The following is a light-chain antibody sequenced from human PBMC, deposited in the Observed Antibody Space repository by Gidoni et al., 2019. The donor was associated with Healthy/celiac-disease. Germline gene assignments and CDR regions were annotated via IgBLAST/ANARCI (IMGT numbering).Light chain of an antibody. V-gene: IGKV3-15*01. CDR2: GAS. CDR3: QQYNNWPLT. Sequence: EIVXTQSPATLSVSPGERATLSCRASQSVSSNLAWYQQKPGQAPRLLIYGASTRATGIPARSSGSGSXTEFTLTISSLQSEDFAVYYCQQYNNWPLTFGGGTKVEIK. J-gene: IGKJ4*01. CDR1: QSVSSN.